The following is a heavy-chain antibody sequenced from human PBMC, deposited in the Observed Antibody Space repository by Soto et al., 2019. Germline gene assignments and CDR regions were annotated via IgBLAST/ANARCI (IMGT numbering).Heavy chain of an antibody. CDR3: AKGGPAAYYYGMDV. CDR2: IGGSTGST. J-gene: IGHJ6*02. V-gene: IGHV3-23*01. CDR1: GFTFSSYA. Sequence: LRLSCAASGFTFSSYAMSWVRQAPGKGLEWVSAIGGSTGSTYYADPVKGRFTISRDISKNTTYLQMNSLRAEDTAVYYCAKGGPAAYYYGMDVWGQGTTVTVSS. D-gene: IGHD6-25*01.